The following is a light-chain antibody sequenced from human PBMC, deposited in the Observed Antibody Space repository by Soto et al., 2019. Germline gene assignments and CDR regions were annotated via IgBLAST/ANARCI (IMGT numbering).Light chain of an antibody. CDR1: DSNIGASYD. Sequence: QSVLTQPPSISGAPGQRVTITCTGSDSNIGASYDVNWYQHLPGAAPNLLIYETDNRPSGVPDRFSASRSGASASLAIDKLQTGDECDYYCQSYGSGLSVVFGGGTKLTVL. J-gene: IGLJ2*01. CDR2: ETD. V-gene: IGLV1-40*01. CDR3: QSYGSGLSVV.